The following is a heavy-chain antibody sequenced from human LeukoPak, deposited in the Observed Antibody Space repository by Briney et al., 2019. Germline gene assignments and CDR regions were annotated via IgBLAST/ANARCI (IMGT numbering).Heavy chain of an antibody. V-gene: IGHV4-34*01. J-gene: IGHJ4*02. CDR1: GGSFSGYY. CDR2: INHSGST. D-gene: IGHD6-19*01. Sequence: PSETLSLTCAVYGGSFSGYYWSWIRQPPGKGLEWIGEINHSGSTNYNPPLKSRVTISVDTSKNQFSLKLSSVTAADTAVYYCARETPLIAVAGTFDYWGQGTLVTVSS. CDR3: ARETPLIAVAGTFDY.